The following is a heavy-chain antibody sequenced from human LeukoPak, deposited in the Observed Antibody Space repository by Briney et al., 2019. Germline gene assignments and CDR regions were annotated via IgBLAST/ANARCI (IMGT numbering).Heavy chain of an antibody. CDR1: GYTFTSYD. CDR3: ASPPLRFLEWLPGDYYYGMDV. D-gene: IGHD3-3*01. Sequence: ASVKVSCKASGYTFTSYDINWVRQATGQGLEWMGWMNPNSGNTGYAQKFQGRVTMTRNTSISTAYMELSSLRSEDTAVYYCASPPLRFLEWLPGDYYYGMDVWGQGTTVTVSS. CDR2: MNPNSGNT. J-gene: IGHJ6*02. V-gene: IGHV1-8*01.